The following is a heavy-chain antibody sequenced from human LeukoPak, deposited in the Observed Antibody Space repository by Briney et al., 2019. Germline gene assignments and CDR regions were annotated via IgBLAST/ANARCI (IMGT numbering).Heavy chain of an antibody. CDR3: ARVKPYCSGGSCYYGYYYYGMDV. Sequence: GGSLRLSCAASGFTFSSYSMNWVRQAPGEGLEWVSYISSSSSTIYYADSVKGRFTISRDNAKNSLYLQMNSLRAEDTAVYYCARVKPYCSGGSCYYGYYYYGMDVWGQGTTVTVSS. D-gene: IGHD2-15*01. CDR1: GFTFSSYS. CDR2: ISSSSSTI. J-gene: IGHJ6*02. V-gene: IGHV3-48*01.